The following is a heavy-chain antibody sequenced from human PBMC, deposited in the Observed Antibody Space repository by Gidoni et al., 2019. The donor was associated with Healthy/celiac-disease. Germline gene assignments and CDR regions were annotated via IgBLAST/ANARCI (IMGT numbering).Heavy chain of an antibody. CDR1: GFPFSSYA. J-gene: IGHJ3*02. CDR3: AKPIHSGSYGGDAFDI. CDR2: IRGSGGRT. Sequence: ELQLLESGGGLVQPGGSLRLPCAASGFPFSSYAMRWVRPAQGKGLEWVSAIRGSGGRTYYAESVKGRFTISRDNSKNTMYLQMNSLRAEDTAVYYCAKPIHSGSYGGDAFDIWGQGTMVTVSS. V-gene: IGHV3-23*01. D-gene: IGHD1-26*01.